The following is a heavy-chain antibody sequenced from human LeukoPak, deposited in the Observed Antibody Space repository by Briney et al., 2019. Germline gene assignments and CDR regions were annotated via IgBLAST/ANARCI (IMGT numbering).Heavy chain of an antibody. J-gene: IGHJ4*02. D-gene: IGHD2-2*01. Sequence: GGSLRLSGAASGFTVSINCMSWVRQAPGKGLEWVSVIYSGGNTYYADSVKGRFTISRDNSKNTVYLQMNSLRAEDTAVYYCARGETSRYDYWGQGTLVTVSS. CDR3: ARGETSRYDY. CDR2: IYSGGNT. CDR1: GFTVSINC. V-gene: IGHV3-53*01.